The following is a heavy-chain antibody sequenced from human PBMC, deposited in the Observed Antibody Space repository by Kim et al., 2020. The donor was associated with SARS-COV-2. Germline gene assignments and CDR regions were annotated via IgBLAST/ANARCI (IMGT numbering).Heavy chain of an antibody. CDR2: INHSGST. CDR3: ARGGIRDSSGWYLGWFDP. D-gene: IGHD6-19*01. CDR1: GGSFSGYY. Sequence: SETLSLTCAVYGGSFSGYYWSWIRQPPGKGLEWIGEINHSGSTNYNPSLKSRVTISVDTSKNQFSLKLSSVTAADTAVYYCARGGIRDSSGWYLGWFDPWGQGTLVTVSS. V-gene: IGHV4-34*01. J-gene: IGHJ5*02.